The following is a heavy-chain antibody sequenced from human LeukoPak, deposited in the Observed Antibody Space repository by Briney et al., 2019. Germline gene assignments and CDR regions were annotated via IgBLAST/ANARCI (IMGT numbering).Heavy chain of an antibody. CDR1: GYTFTSYG. V-gene: IGHV1-18*01. Sequence: GASVKVSCKASGYTFTSYGISWVRQAPGQGLEWMGWISAYNGNTNYAQKFQGRVTMTRDTSISTAYMELSRLRSDDTAVYYCAKELGYDGVDYYMDVWGKGTTVTVSS. CDR2: ISAYNGNT. CDR3: AKELGYDGVDYYMDV. D-gene: IGHD7-27*01. J-gene: IGHJ6*03.